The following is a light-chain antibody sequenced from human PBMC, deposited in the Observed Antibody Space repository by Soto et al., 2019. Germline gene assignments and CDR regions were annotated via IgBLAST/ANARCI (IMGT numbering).Light chain of an antibody. CDR3: QHYNTYSRT. J-gene: IGKJ1*01. V-gene: IGKV1-5*03. CDR2: KAS. Sequence: DIQMTQSPSTLSASIGDRVAITCRASDNIGPWVAWYQQKPGKAPKLLIYKASTLETGAPSRFAGSGSGTVFTLTITRLQPDDFANYYCQHYNTYSRTFGQGTKVEV. CDR1: DNIGPW.